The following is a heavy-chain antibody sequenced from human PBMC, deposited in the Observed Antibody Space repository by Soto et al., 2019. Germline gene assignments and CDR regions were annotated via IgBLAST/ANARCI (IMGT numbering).Heavy chain of an antibody. J-gene: IGHJ3*01. Sequence: QVQLVQSGAEVKKPGASVKVSCKASGYTFTSYGISWVRQAPGQGLEWMGWISAYNGNTNYAQKLQGRVTMTTDTTPSTAYMELRSLRSDDTAVYYCARGILYYDYVWGSYRSDAFDLWGQGTMVTVSS. CDR3: ARGILYYDYVWGSYRSDAFDL. D-gene: IGHD3-16*02. V-gene: IGHV1-18*01. CDR2: ISAYNGNT. CDR1: GYTFTSYG.